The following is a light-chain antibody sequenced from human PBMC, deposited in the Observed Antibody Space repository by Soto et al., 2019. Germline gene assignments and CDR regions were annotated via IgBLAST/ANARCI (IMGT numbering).Light chain of an antibody. CDR2: RAS. Sequence: DIQMTQSPSSVSASVGDRVTITCRASQGITSWLAWYQQKPGKAPKLLIYRASNLQSGVPSRFSGSGSGTDFTLTISGLQPADFATYYCQQTTTFLLTFGGGTKVEIK. CDR1: QGITSW. J-gene: IGKJ4*01. V-gene: IGKV1-12*01. CDR3: QQTTTFLLT.